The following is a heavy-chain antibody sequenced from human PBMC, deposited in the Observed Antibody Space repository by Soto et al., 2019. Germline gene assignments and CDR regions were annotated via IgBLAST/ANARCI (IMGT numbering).Heavy chain of an antibody. V-gene: IGHV3-23*01. J-gene: IGHJ6*02. CDR3: AKDRYDILTGYPIQYGMDV. CDR1: GFTLSSFA. Sequence: GGAPKISCAAPGFTLSSFAMRWVRQAPGKGLEWVSSFSGSGDNTDYADSVKGRFTISRDNSKNTLYMQMNSLRAEDTAVYYCAKDRYDILTGYPIQYGMDVWGQGTTVTVAS. D-gene: IGHD3-9*01. CDR2: FSGSGDNT.